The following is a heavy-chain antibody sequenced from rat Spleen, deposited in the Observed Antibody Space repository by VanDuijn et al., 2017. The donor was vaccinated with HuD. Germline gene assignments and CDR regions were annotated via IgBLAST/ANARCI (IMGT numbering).Heavy chain of an antibody. Sequence: EVQLVESGGGLVQPGRSLKLSCAASGFTFSDYNMAWVRQAPKKGLEWVATISYDGSSTYYRDSVKGRITISRDNAKSTLYLQVDSLRSEDTATYYCAQWNSKYFTYWGQGVMVTVSS. D-gene: IGHD4-4*01. CDR2: ISYDGSST. CDR3: AQWNSKYFTY. J-gene: IGHJ2*01. V-gene: IGHV5-7*01. CDR1: GFTFSDYN.